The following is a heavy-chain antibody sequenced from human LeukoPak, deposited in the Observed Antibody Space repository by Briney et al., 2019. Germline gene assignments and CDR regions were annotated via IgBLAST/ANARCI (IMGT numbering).Heavy chain of an antibody. J-gene: IGHJ4*02. Sequence: GGSLRLSCAASGFSVSSDYMSWVRQAPGKGLTWVSVIYSSGSTYYADSVKGRFAISRDDSKNTLHLQMNSLRAEDTAMYYCTRAHGRITRDAYLDYWGQGTLVTVSS. CDR3: TRAHGRITRDAYLDY. CDR2: IYSSGST. D-gene: IGHD3-10*01. CDR1: GFSVSSDY. V-gene: IGHV3-53*01.